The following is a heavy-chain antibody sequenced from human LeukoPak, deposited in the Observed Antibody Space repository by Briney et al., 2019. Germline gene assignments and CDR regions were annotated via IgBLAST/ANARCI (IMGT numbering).Heavy chain of an antibody. V-gene: IGHV4-31*03. CDR3: AGGYSYGHCDY. D-gene: IGHD5-18*01. J-gene: IGHJ4*02. Sequence: PSETLSLTCTVSGGSISSGGYYWSWIRQHPGKGLEWIGYIYYSGSTYYNPSLKSRATISVDTSKNQFSLKLSSVTAADTAVYYCAGGYSYGHCDYWGQGTLVTVSS. CDR1: GGSISSGGYY. CDR2: IYYSGST.